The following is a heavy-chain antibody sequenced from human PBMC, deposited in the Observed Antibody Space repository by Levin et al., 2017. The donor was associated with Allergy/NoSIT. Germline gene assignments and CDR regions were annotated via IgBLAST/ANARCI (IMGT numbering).Heavy chain of an antibody. D-gene: IGHD3-16*02. V-gene: IGHV3-74*01. CDR1: GFTFSSYW. J-gene: IGHJ6*02. CDR2: INSDGSST. Sequence: GGSLRLSCAASGFTFSSYWMHWVRQAPGKGLVWVSRINSDGSSTSYADSVKGRFTISRDNAKNTLYLQMNSLRAEDTAVYYCARVDVIYYYYGMDVWGQGTTVTVSS. CDR3: ARVDVIYYYYGMDV.